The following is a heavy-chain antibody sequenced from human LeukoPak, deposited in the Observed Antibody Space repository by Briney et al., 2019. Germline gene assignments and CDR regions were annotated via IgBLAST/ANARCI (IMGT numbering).Heavy chain of an antibody. CDR3: GKGKEPVAGSLSHFDY. J-gene: IGHJ4*02. D-gene: IGHD6-19*01. V-gene: IGHV3-21*01. CDR2: ISSRSSYI. Sequence: GGSLRLSCAASGFTFSSYSMNWVRQAPGKGLEWVSSISSRSSYIDYADSLKGRFTISRDNAKNSLYLQMNSLRAEDTAVYYCGKGKEPVAGSLSHFDYWGQGTLVTVSS. CDR1: GFTFSSYS.